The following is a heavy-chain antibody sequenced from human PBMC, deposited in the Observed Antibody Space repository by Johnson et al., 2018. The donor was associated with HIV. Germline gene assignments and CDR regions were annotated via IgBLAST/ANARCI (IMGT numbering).Heavy chain of an antibody. CDR1: GFTFSSYW. Sequence: VQLVESGGGLVQPGGSLRLSCAASGFTFSSYWMSWVRQAPGKGLEWVANIKQDGSEKYYVDSVKGRLTISRDNAKNSLYLQVNSLRAEDMTVYYCAKSESGWYPIRAFDIWGQGTMVTVSS. V-gene: IGHV3-7*05. J-gene: IGHJ3*02. CDR2: IKQDGSEK. CDR3: AKSESGWYPIRAFDI. D-gene: IGHD6-19*01.